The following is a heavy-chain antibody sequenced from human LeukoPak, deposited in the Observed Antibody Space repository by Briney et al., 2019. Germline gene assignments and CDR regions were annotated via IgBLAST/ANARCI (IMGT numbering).Heavy chain of an antibody. Sequence: GGSLRLSCAASGFTVSSNYMTWVRQAPGKGLEWVSIIYSGGSTYYADSVKGRFTISRDNSKNTLYLQMNSLRAEDTAVYYCARSVGELGPLIWGQGTMVTVSS. CDR3: ARSVGELGPLI. J-gene: IGHJ3*02. V-gene: IGHV3-53*05. CDR1: GFTVSSNY. D-gene: IGHD1-26*01. CDR2: IYSGGST.